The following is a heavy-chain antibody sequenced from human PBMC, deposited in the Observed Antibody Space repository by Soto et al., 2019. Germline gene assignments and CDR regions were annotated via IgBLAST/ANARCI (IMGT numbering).Heavy chain of an antibody. J-gene: IGHJ4*02. CDR2: ISAYTGNT. CDR3: ASRSGQLRYYFDY. CDR1: GYTFTNYG. V-gene: IGHV1-18*01. D-gene: IGHD5-18*01. Sequence: QVHLVQSGAEVKKPGASVKVSCKASGYTFTNYGITWVRRAPGQGFEWMGWISAYTGNTNYAQNRQGRNTMTTDTSTSTVYMDLRTLRSDDTAVYYCASRSGQLRYYFDYWGQGTLVTVSS.